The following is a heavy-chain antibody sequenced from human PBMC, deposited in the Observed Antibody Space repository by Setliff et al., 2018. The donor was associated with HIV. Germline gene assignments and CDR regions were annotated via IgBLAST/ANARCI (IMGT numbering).Heavy chain of an antibody. V-gene: IGHV4-38-2*02. CDR3: ARDRGEHYYDSSGYYWTY. J-gene: IGHJ4*02. CDR2: IYHSGST. CDR1: GYSISGGYY. Sequence: PSETLSLTCTVSGYSISGGYYWGWIRQPPGKGLEWIGSIYHSGSTYYNPSLKSRVTISVDTSKNQFSLKLSSVTAADTAVYYCARDRGEHYYDSSGYYWTYWGQGTLVTVSS. D-gene: IGHD3-22*01.